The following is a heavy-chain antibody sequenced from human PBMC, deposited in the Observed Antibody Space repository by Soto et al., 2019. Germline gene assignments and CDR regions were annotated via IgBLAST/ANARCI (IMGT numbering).Heavy chain of an antibody. D-gene: IGHD6-13*01. J-gene: IGHJ4*02. V-gene: IGHV4-34*01. CDR2: INHSGST. Sequence: KPSETLSLTCAVYGGSFSGYHWSWIRQPPGKGLEWIGEINHSGSTMYNPSLKSRVTISVDTSNNQFSLKLSSVTAADTAVYYCARVWAYSTSSYKFDYWGQGALVTVSS. CDR1: GGSFSGYH. CDR3: ARVWAYSTSSYKFDY.